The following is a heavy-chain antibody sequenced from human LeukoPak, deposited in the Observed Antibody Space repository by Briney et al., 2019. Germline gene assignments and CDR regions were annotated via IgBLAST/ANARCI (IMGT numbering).Heavy chain of an antibody. CDR3: ARGSFLEWLYVLKFDY. J-gene: IGHJ4*02. CDR1: GFTFSSYG. CDR2: IWYDGSNK. V-gene: IGHV3-33*01. Sequence: PGGSLRLSCAASGFTFSSYGMHWVRQAPGRGLEWVAVIWYDGSNKYYADSVKGRFTISRDNSKNTLYLQMNSLRAEDTAVYYCARGSFLEWLYVLKFDYWGQGTLVTVSS. D-gene: IGHD3-3*01.